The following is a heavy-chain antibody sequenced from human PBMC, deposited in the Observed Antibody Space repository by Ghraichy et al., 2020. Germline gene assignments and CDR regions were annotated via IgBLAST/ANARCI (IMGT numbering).Heavy chain of an antibody. J-gene: IGHJ4*02. Sequence: GGSLRLSCAASGFTFSSYAMSWVRQAPGKGLEWVSAISGSGGSTYYADSVKGRFTISRDNAKNTLYLQMNSLRAEDTAVYYCAVAFNGIQLWHPFDYWGQGTLVTVSS. CDR3: AVAFNGIQLWHPFDY. CDR2: ISGSGGST. V-gene: IGHV3-23*01. CDR1: GFTFSSYA. D-gene: IGHD5-18*01.